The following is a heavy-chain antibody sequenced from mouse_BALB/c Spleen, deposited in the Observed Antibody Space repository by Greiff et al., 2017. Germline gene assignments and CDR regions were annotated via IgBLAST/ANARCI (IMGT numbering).Heavy chain of an antibody. V-gene: IGHV1S137*01. CDR1: GYTFTDYA. D-gene: IGHD1-2*01. CDR2: ISTYYGDA. CDR3: ARLGYGYPFAY. Sequence: QAQLQQSGAELVRPGVSVKISCKGSGYTFTDYAMHWVKQSHAKSLEWIGVISTYYGDASYNQKFKGKATMTVDKSSSTAYMELARLTSEDSAIYYCARLGYGYPFAYWGQGTLVTVSA. J-gene: IGHJ3*01.